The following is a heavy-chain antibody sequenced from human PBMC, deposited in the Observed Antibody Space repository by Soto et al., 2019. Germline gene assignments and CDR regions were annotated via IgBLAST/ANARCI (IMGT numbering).Heavy chain of an antibody. V-gene: IGHV1-24*01. D-gene: IGHD5-18*01. CDR1: GYTLTELS. CDR2: FDPEDGET. Sequence: ASVKVSCKVSGYTLTELSMHWVRQAPGKGLERMGGFDPEDGETIYAQKFQGRVTMTEDTPTDTAYMELSSLRSEDTAVYYCATEDTAMAEPYYYGMDVCGQGTTVTVSS. J-gene: IGHJ6*02. CDR3: ATEDTAMAEPYYYGMDV.